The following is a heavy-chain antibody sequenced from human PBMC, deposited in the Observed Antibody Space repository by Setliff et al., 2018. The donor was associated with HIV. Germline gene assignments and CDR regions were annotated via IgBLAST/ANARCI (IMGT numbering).Heavy chain of an antibody. J-gene: IGHJ6*02. Sequence: GGSLRLSCAASGFTFDDYGMSWVRQAPGKGLEWVSSISIGSGAAIYYAESVQGRFTVSRDNSKNSLYLQMNSLRVEDTAVYYCARDYLYYNMYNGSPVYGMDVWGQGTTVTVSS. V-gene: IGHV3-21*01. CDR3: ARDYLYYNMYNGSPVYGMDV. CDR1: GFTFDDYG. D-gene: IGHD3-10*01. CDR2: ISIGSGAAI.